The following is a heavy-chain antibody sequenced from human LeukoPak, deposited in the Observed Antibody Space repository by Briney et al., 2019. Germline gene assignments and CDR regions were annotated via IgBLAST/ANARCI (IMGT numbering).Heavy chain of an antibody. D-gene: IGHD2-2*01. CDR2: IYYSGST. CDR3: SRASFTYCSSTSCFYFDY. CDR1: GGSISSSSYY. J-gene: IGHJ4*02. V-gene: IGHV4-39*07. Sequence: PSETLSLTCTVSGGSISSSSYYWGWIRQPPGKGLEWIGSIYYSGSTYYNPSLKSRVTISVDTSKNQFSLKLSSVTAADTAVYYCSRASFTYCSSTSCFYFDYWGQGTLVTVSS.